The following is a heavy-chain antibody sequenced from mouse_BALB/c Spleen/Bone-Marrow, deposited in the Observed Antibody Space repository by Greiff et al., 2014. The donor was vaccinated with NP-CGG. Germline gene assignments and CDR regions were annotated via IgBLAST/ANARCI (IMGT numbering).Heavy chain of an antibody. CDR3: ARSGEGYGAMDY. CDR1: GFTFSDFY. V-gene: IGHV5-4*02. J-gene: IGHJ4*01. CDR2: ISDGGTYT. D-gene: IGHD1-1*02. Sequence: EVQLQESGGDLVKPGGSLKLSCAASGFTFSDFYMFWFRQTPEKRLEWVATISDGGTYTYYPDSVKGRFTISRDNAKNNLYLQMSSLKSEDTAMYYCARSGEGYGAMDYWGQGTSVTASS.